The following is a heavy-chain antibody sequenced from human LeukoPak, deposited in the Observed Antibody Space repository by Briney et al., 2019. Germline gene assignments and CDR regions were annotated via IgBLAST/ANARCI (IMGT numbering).Heavy chain of an antibody. CDR1: GFTFSNYA. D-gene: IGHD5-18*01. CDR2: ISGSGGST. V-gene: IGHV3-23*01. CDR3: AKDRHGYNYGFFDY. Sequence: GGSLRLSCAASGFTFSNYAMNWVRQAPGRGLEWVSAISGSGGSTYYADSVKGRFTISRDNSMNTLYLQMNSLTAEDTAVYYCAKDRHGYNYGFFDYWGQGTLVTVSS. J-gene: IGHJ4*02.